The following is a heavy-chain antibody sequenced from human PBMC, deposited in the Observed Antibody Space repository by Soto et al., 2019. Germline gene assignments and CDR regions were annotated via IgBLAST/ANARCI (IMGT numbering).Heavy chain of an antibody. CDR1: GFTFSSYA. J-gene: IGHJ3*02. CDR3: ARDFNRAAPTENAFDI. Sequence: ESGGGVVQPGRSLRLSCAASGFTFSSYAMHWVRQAPGKGLEWVAVISYDGSNKYYADSVKGRFTISRDNSKNTLYLQMNSLRAEDTAVYYCARDFNRAAPTENAFDIWGQGTMVTVSS. V-gene: IGHV3-30-3*01. D-gene: IGHD6-13*01. CDR2: ISYDGSNK.